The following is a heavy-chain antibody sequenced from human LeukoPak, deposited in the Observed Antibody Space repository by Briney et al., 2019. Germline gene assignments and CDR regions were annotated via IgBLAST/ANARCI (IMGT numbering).Heavy chain of an antibody. CDR1: GFTFSSYG. Sequence: PGGSLRLSCAASGFTFSSYGMHWVRQAPGKGLEWVAFIRYDGSNKYYADSVKGRFTISRDNSKNTLYLQMNSLRAEDTAVYYCARDEGDIVVVPAAPLGDLGMDVWGQGTTVTVSS. CDR2: IRYDGSNK. V-gene: IGHV3-30*02. CDR3: ARDEGDIVVVPAAPLGDLGMDV. D-gene: IGHD2-2*01. J-gene: IGHJ6*02.